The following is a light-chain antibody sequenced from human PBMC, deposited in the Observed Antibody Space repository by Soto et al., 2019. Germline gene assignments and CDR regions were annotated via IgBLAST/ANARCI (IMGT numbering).Light chain of an antibody. CDR2: AAS. CDR3: LQNYNYPRT. V-gene: IGKV1-6*01. J-gene: IGKJ5*01. CDR1: QGIRSA. Sequence: ADRVTSTCRASQGIRSALGWYRQKPGKAPDLLIYAASSLQTGVPSRFRGNGSDTDVILTISSLPPEDFETYYCLQNYNYPRTFGEGTRLEIK.